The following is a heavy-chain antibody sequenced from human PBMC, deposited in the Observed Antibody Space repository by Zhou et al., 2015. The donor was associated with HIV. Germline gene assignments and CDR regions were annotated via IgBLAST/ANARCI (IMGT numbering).Heavy chain of an antibody. CDR2: IIPIFGTA. V-gene: IGHV1-69*01. CDR3: ARDGDYYDSSGYEAWFDP. D-gene: IGHD3-22*01. Sequence: QVQLVQSGAEVKKPGSSVKVSCKASGGTFSSYAISWVRQAPGQGLEWMGGIIPIFGTANYAQKFQGRVTITADESTSTAYMELSSLRSEDTAVYYCARDGDYYDSSGYEAWFDPGAREPWSPSPQ. CDR1: GGTFSSYA. J-gene: IGHJ5*02.